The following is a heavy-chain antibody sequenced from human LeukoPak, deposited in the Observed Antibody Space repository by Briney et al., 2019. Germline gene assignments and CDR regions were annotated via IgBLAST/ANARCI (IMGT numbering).Heavy chain of an antibody. CDR2: INPNSGGT. D-gene: IGHD6-19*01. CDR1: GYTFTGCY. J-gene: IGHJ4*02. V-gene: IGHV1-2*02. CDR3: ARGRLRAVAGRTSDY. Sequence: ASVTVSCKASGYTFTGCYMHWVRQAPGQGLEWMGWINPNSGGTNYAQKFQGRVTMTRDTSISTAYMELSRLRSDDTAVYYCARGRLRAVAGRTSDYWGQGTLVTVSS.